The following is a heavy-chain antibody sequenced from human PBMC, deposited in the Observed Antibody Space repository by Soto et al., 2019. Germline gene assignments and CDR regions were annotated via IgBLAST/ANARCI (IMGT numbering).Heavy chain of an antibody. CDR1: GDSVSSGAYY. D-gene: IGHD5-12*01. J-gene: IGHJ4*02. CDR2: IYYSGDT. Sequence: SETLSLTCTVSGDSVSSGAYYWSWIRQRPGKGLEWIGYIYYSGDTSYNPSLKSRVTISMHRSENQFSLKLTSVTAADTAVYYCAREYSSTRRVNDYCGQGTLVTLSS. V-gene: IGHV4-31*03. CDR3: AREYSSTRRVNDY.